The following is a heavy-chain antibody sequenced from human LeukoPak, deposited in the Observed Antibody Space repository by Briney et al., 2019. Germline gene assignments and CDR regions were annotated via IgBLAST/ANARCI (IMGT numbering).Heavy chain of an antibody. CDR3: AKKPAGPMILGAFDI. J-gene: IGHJ3*02. CDR2: ISVSGNT. Sequence: GGSLRLSCAASGFTLSSYAMSWVRQAPGKGLEWVSAISVSGNTYHADSVKGRFTISRDSSKNTLYLQMNRLRAEDAAVYYCAKKPAGPMILGAFDIWGQGTMVTVSS. V-gene: IGHV3-23*01. D-gene: IGHD3-22*01. CDR1: GFTLSSYA.